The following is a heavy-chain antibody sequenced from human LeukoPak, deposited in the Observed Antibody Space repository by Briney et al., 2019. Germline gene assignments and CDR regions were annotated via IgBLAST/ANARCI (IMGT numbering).Heavy chain of an antibody. CDR2: IGTVGDT. Sequence: GGSLRLSCAASGFTFRSYDMHWVRQPTGKGLEWVSGIGTVGDTFYPDSVKGRFTISRENAKNSLFLQMNSLRAGDTAVYYCVATRAEGTYEGLQYLHQWGQGTLVTVSS. CDR3: VATRAEGTYEGLQYLHQ. CDR1: GFTFRSYD. D-gene: IGHD5-12*01. J-gene: IGHJ1*01. V-gene: IGHV3-13*01.